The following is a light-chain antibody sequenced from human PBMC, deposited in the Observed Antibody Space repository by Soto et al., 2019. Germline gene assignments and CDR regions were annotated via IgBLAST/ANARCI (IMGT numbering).Light chain of an antibody. Sequence: ETVMTHSPGTLSVSPVEIATLSFSSSQSVSSNLAWYQQKPGQAPRLLIYGAFNRATGIPARFSGSGSGTDFTLTISSLEPEDSAVYYCQQSNVWPPVNFGQGTRLEIK. V-gene: IGKV3-11*01. J-gene: IGKJ5*01. CDR1: QSVSSN. CDR2: GAF. CDR3: QQSNVWPPVN.